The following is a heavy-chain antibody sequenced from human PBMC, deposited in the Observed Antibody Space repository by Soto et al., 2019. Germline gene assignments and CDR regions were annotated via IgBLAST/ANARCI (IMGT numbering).Heavy chain of an antibody. CDR2: IYWDDDK. V-gene: IGHV2-5*02. CDR1: GFSLSTNGVG. CDR3: AHAQVYYYGSGSYYPDFDY. J-gene: IGHJ4*02. D-gene: IGHD3-10*01. Sequence: QITLKESGPTLVKPTQTLTLTCTFSGFSLSTNGVGVGWIRQPPGKALEWLGLIYWDDDKRYSPSLKSRLTITKATSKIQVFLTMTKMDPVDTATYYCAHAQVYYYGSGSYYPDFDYWGQGTLVTVSS.